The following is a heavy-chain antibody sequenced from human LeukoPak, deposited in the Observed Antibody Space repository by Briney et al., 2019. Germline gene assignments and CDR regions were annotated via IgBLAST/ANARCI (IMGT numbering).Heavy chain of an antibody. CDR1: GYTFTGYY. J-gene: IGHJ3*02. V-gene: IGHV1-2*02. Sequence: ASVKVSCKASGYTFTGYYMHWVRQAPGQGLEWMGWINPNSGGTNYAQKFQGRVTMTTDTSTSTAYMELRSLRSDDTAVYYCAIILRYSGSPDAFDIWGQGTMVTVSS. CDR2: INPNSGGT. D-gene: IGHD1-26*01. CDR3: AIILRYSGSPDAFDI.